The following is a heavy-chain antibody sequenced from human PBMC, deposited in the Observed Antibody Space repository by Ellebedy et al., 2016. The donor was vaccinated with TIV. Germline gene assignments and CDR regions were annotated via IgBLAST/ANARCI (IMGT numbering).Heavy chain of an antibody. J-gene: IGHJ4*02. CDR1: GGSTSSGGYS. V-gene: IGHV4-31*03. CDR2: ISNSGSS. D-gene: IGHD3-10*01. Sequence: MPSETLSLTCPLSGGSTSSGGYSWSWIRQVPGKGLEWIGYISNSGSSYYNPSPKSRVTISVDTSKNQFSLKLSSVTAADTAVYDCARDLDDWGQGTLVTVSS. CDR3: ARDLDD.